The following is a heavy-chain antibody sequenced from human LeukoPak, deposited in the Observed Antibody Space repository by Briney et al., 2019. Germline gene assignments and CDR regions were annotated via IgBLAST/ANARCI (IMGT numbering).Heavy chain of an antibody. Sequence: SQTLSLTCAISGDSVSSNSAAWNWIRQSPSRGLEWLGRTYYRSKSYNDYAVSVKSRITINPDTSKNQFSLQLNSVTPEDTAVYYCARDRKDKRGSSWQRFDYWGQGTLVTVSS. J-gene: IGHJ4*02. CDR3: ARDRKDKRGSSWQRFDY. V-gene: IGHV6-1*01. CDR2: TYYRSKSYN. CDR1: GDSVSSNSAA. D-gene: IGHD6-13*01.